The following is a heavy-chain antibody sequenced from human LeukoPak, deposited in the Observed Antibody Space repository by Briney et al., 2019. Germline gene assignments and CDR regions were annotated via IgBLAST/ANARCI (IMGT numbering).Heavy chain of an antibody. CDR2: IYTSGST. Sequence: SETLSLTCTVSGGSISSYYWSWIRQPAGKGLEWIERIYTSGSTNYNPSLKSQVTMSVDTSKNQFSLKLSSVTAADTAVYYCARGYYDFWSGPPLRARLNAFDIWGQGTMVTVSS. CDR1: GGSISSYY. CDR3: ARGYYDFWSGPPLRARLNAFDI. D-gene: IGHD3-3*01. J-gene: IGHJ3*02. V-gene: IGHV4-4*07.